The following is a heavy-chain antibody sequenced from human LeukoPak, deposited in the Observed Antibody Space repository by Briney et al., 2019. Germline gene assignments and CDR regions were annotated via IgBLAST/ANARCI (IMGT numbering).Heavy chain of an antibody. J-gene: IGHJ4*02. V-gene: IGHV3-21*01. D-gene: IGHD6-19*01. CDR3: ARVSNSGWSANY. CDR2: ISSSSSYI. Sequence: GGSLRLSCAASGFTFSSYSMNWVRQAPGKGLEWVSSISSSSSYIYYADSVKGRFTISRDNAKNSLYLQMNSLRAGDTAVYYCARVSNSGWSANYWGQGTLVTVSS. CDR1: GFTFSSYS.